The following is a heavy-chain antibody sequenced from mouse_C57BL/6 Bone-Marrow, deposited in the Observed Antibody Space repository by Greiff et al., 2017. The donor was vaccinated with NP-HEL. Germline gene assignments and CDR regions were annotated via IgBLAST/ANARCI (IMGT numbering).Heavy chain of an antibody. CDR1: GFNIKDDY. CDR2: IDPENGDT. CDR3: TSRDWSFDY. V-gene: IGHV14-4*01. Sequence: VHVKQSGAELVRPGASVKLSCTASGFNIKDDYMHWVKQRPEQGLEWIGWIDPENGDTEYASKFQGKATITADTSSNTAYLQLSSLTSEDTAVYYCTSRDWSFDYWGQGTTLTVSS. J-gene: IGHJ2*01.